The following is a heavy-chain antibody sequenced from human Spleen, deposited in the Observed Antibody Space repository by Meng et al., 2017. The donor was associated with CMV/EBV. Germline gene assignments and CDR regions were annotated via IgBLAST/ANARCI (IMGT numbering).Heavy chain of an antibody. D-gene: IGHD6-19*01. CDR3: ARVSSGWDYFDY. Sequence: QVPPRAARPGLVKPSPTLSLTCTFSGGSVSSGVDYLTWIRQHPGKGLEWFGHIYYSGSTFYHPSLKRRVIISIDTSKNQFSLNLRSVTAADTAVYYCARVSSGWDYFDYWGQGTLVTVSS. J-gene: IGHJ4*02. V-gene: IGHV4-31*03. CDR1: GGSVSSGVDY. CDR2: IYYSGST.